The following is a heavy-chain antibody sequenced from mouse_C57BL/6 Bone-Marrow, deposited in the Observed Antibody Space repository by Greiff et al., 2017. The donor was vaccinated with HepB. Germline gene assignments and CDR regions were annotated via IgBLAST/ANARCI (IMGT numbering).Heavy chain of an antibody. D-gene: IGHD2-3*01. CDR2: IYPGSGST. Sequence: VQLQQPGAELVKPGASVKMSCKASGYTFTSYWITWVKQRPGQGLEWIGDIYPGSGSTNYNEKFKSKATLTVDTSSSTAYMQLSSLTSEDSAVYYCASSDGYYPYSMDYWGQGTSVTVSS. CDR1: GYTFTSYW. V-gene: IGHV1-55*01. CDR3: ASSDGYYPYSMDY. J-gene: IGHJ4*01.